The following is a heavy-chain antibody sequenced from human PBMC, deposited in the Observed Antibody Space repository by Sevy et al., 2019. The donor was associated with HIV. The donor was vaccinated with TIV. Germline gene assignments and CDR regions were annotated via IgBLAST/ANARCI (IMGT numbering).Heavy chain of an antibody. CDR3: ARDLAGLVGATKYYYYYYGMDV. D-gene: IGHD1-26*01. CDR2: ISYDGSNK. Sequence: GGSPRLSCAASGFTFSSYAMHWVRQAPGKGLEWVAVISYDGSNKYYADSVKGRFTISRDNSKNTLYLQMNSLRAEDTAVYYCARDLAGLVGATKYYYYYYGMDVWGQGTTVTVSS. V-gene: IGHV3-30-3*01. CDR1: GFTFSSYA. J-gene: IGHJ6*02.